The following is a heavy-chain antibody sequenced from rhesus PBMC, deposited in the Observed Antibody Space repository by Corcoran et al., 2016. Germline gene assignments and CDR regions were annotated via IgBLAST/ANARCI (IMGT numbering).Heavy chain of an antibody. D-gene: IGHD6-25*01. CDR1: GYTFTSYY. CDR3: TRGWRQLGFDY. Sequence: QVQLVQSGAESKQPGASVKLSCKASGYTFTSYYLHWVRHAPGQGLEWKGLISPYSSNKGYDQNYQGRGTITTDTSTSTGYMELSSLGSEDTAVYYCTRGWRQLGFDYWGQGVLVTVSS. CDR2: ISPYSSNK. J-gene: IGHJ4*01. V-gene: IGHV1-1*01.